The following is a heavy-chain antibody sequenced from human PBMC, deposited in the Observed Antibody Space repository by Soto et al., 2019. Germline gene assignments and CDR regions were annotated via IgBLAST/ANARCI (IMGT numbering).Heavy chain of an antibody. Sequence: SETLSLTCTVSGGSISSGGYYWSWIRQHPGKGLEWIGYIYYSGSTYYNPSLKSRVTISVDTSKNQFSLKLSSVTAADTAVYYCARDRSGRYGMDVWGQGTTVTVYS. CDR2: IYYSGST. D-gene: IGHD1-26*01. J-gene: IGHJ6*02. V-gene: IGHV4-31*03. CDR3: ARDRSGRYGMDV. CDR1: GGSISSGGYY.